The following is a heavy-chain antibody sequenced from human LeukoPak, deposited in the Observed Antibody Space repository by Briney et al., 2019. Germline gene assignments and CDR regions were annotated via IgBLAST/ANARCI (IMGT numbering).Heavy chain of an antibody. D-gene: IGHD6-19*01. CDR2: IKQDGSEK. CDR1: GFTSISYW. V-gene: IGHV3-7*01. J-gene: IGHJ5*02. Sequence: GGSLRLSCEASGFTSISYWMSWVRQAPGKGLEWVANIKQDGSEKYYVDSVKGRFTISRDNAKNSLYLQMNSLRAEDTAVYYCAREGSSGWYLRWFDPWGQGTLVTVSS. CDR3: AREGSSGWYLRWFDP.